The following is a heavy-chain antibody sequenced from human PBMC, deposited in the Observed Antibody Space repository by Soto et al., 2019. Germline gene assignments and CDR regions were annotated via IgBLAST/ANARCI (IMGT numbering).Heavy chain of an antibody. CDR3: ARVKQKRGAYYSPFDY. D-gene: IGHD2-15*01. J-gene: IGHJ4*02. Sequence: QVQLVESGGGVVQPGRSLRLSCTPSGFIFSSYGMHWVRQAPGKGLEWLAVIRYDGSRKYYADSVKGRFTISRDNSENTLFLQMNTLRDEDTADYYCARVKQKRGAYYSPFDYWGQGTLVTVSS. CDR2: IRYDGSRK. V-gene: IGHV3-33*01. CDR1: GFIFSSYG.